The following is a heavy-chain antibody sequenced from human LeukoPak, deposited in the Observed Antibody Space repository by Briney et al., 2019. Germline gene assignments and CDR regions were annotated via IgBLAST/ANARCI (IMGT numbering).Heavy chain of an antibody. V-gene: IGHV5-10-1*01. Sequence: GESLKISCKGSGYSFTSYWISWVRQMPGKGLEWMGRIDPSDSYTNYSPSFQGHVTISAAQSISAAYLQWSSLKASDTAMYYCASNYGDYEGDFDYWGQGTLVTVSS. CDR1: GYSFTSYW. D-gene: IGHD4-17*01. CDR2: IDPSDSYT. CDR3: ASNYGDYEGDFDY. J-gene: IGHJ4*02.